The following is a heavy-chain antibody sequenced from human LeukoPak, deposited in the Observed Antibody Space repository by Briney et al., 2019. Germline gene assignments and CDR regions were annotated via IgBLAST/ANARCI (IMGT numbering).Heavy chain of an antibody. CDR2: IFYSGST. V-gene: IGHV4-59*01. CDR1: NGSISSYY. Sequence: SETLSLTCTVSNGSISSYYWSWIRQPPGKGLEWIGYIFYSGSTNYNPSLKSRVTISVDTSKNQFFLKLSSVTAADTAVYYCARGLRGIMAGFDYWGQGTLVTASS. D-gene: IGHD6-19*01. J-gene: IGHJ4*02. CDR3: ARGLRGIMAGFDY.